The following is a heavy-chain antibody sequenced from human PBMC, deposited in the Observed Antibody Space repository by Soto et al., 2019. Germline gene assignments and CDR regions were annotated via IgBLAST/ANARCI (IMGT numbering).Heavy chain of an antibody. V-gene: IGHV1-69*13. CDR2: IIPIFGTA. J-gene: IGHJ5*02. D-gene: IGHD3-22*01. CDR3: ARVSYYYDKLENRRKYNCFDP. CDR1: GGTFSSYA. Sequence: GASVKVSCKASGGTFSSYAISWVRQAPGQGLEWMGGIIPIFGTANYAQKFQGRVTITADESTSTAYMELSSLRSEDTAVYYCARVSYYYDKLENRRKYNCFDPWGQGTLVTVSS.